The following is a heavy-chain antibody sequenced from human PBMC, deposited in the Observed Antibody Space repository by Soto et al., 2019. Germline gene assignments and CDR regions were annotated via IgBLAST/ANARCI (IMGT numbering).Heavy chain of an antibody. D-gene: IGHD6-19*01. V-gene: IGHV3-23*01. Sequence: LRLSCAASGFTFSSYTMNWVRQAPGKGLEWVSALSGSGDTTYYVDSVKGRFTISRDNSKNTLSLQMNSLRAEDTAIYYCAKGTSSGWVYFEFWGQGTLVTVSS. J-gene: IGHJ4*02. CDR2: LSGSGDTT. CDR1: GFTFSSYT. CDR3: AKGTSSGWVYFEF.